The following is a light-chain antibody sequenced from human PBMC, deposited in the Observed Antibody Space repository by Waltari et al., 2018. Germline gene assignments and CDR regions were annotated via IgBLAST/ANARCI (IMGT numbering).Light chain of an antibody. V-gene: IGLV3-25*03. J-gene: IGLJ1*01. CDR3: QSADSDGTFV. CDR2: KGS. CDR1: TLPRQP. Sequence: SSELTQPPPVSVSPGQTARITCSGETLPRQPASWYQQKPGQAPVLVMYKGSERPSEIPDRFSGSSSGTTVTLTISGVQQEDEGDYYCQSADSDGTFVFGGGTTVSVL.